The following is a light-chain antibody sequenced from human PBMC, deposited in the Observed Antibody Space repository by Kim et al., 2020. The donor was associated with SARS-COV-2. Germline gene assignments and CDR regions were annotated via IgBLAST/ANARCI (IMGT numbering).Light chain of an antibody. V-gene: IGKV3-11*01. J-gene: IGKJ5*01. Sequence: EIVLTQSPATLSLSPGDRATLSCRASQSVDGYLAWLQQKPGQAPRLLISNASNRAAGVPARFSGSGSGTDFTLTISSLEPEDFAVYYCQRRSESITFGQRTRLEIK. CDR2: NAS. CDR1: QSVDGY. CDR3: QRRSESIT.